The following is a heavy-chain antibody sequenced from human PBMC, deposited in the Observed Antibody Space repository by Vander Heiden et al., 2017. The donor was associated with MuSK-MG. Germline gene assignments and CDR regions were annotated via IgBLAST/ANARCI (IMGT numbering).Heavy chain of an antibody. D-gene: IGHD6-13*01. CDR1: GFTFSSYA. V-gene: IGHV3-23*01. CDR3: ASRGIAAAGGYYYYYYMDV. Sequence: EVQLLESGGGLVQPGGSLRLSCAASGFTFSSYAMSWVRQAPGKGLEWVSAISGSGGSTYYADAVKGRFTISRENTKNTLYLQMNSLRAEDTAVYYCASRGIAAAGGYYYYYYMDVWGKGTTVTVSS. CDR2: ISGSGGST. J-gene: IGHJ6*03.